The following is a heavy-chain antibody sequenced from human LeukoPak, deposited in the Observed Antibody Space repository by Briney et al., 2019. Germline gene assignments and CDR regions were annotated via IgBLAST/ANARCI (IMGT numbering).Heavy chain of an antibody. CDR2: ISAYNDNT. CDR1: GSTFTSYS. Sequence: ASVKVSCKASGSTFTSYSISWVRQAPGQGLEWMGWISAYNDNTNYAQKLQGRVTMTTDTSTSTAYMELRSLRSDDTAVYYCALIKIAVAGPSWFDPWGQGTLVTVSS. D-gene: IGHD6-19*01. J-gene: IGHJ5*02. CDR3: ALIKIAVAGPSWFDP. V-gene: IGHV1-18*01.